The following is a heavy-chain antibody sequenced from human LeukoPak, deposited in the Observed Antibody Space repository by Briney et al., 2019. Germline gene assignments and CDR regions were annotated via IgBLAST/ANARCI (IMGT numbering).Heavy chain of an antibody. D-gene: IGHD3-9*01. V-gene: IGHV3-21*06. J-gene: IGHJ4*02. CDR2: ISSGSSYI. CDR1: GLTFSTYT. Sequence: GGSLRLSGAASGLTFSTYTMNWVRQAPGKGREWVSSISSGSSYIYSAHSMRGRFTVSRDNAKNSLYLQMNSLKAEDTAVYFCASHYDIDYWGQGTLVTVSS. CDR3: ASHYDIDY.